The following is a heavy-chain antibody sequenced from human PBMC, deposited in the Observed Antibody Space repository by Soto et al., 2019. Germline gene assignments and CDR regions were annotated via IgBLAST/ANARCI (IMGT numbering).Heavy chain of an antibody. V-gene: IGHV4-30-2*01. J-gene: IGHJ4*02. CDR2: VTHSGTA. CDR1: GGSIDSGAFS. CDR3: ARIHWAQSSLDY. D-gene: IGHD6-19*01. Sequence: SETLSLTCAVSGGSIDSGAFSLSWIRQPPGKGLEWIGYVTHSGTAYSIPSLNGRLTLSVDSSQTQFSLKLTSVTAADSALYYRARIHWAQSSLDYWGRGILVTVSS.